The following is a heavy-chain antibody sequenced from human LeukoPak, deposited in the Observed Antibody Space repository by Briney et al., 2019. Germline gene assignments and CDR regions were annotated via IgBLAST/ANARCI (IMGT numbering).Heavy chain of an antibody. V-gene: IGHV4-4*07. J-gene: IGHJ4*02. CDR1: GGSISSYY. Sequence: PSETLSLTCTVSGGSISSYYWSWIRQPAGKGLEWIGRIHTSGSTNYNPSLKSRVTMSVDTSKNQFSLKLSSVTAADTAVYYCARDMYYYGSGSYRFDYWGQGTLVTVSS. D-gene: IGHD3-10*01. CDR3: ARDMYYYGSGSYRFDY. CDR2: IHTSGST.